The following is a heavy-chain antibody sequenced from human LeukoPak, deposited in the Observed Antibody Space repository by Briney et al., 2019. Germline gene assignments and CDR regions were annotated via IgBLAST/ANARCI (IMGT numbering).Heavy chain of an antibody. V-gene: IGHV4-59*01. J-gene: IGHJ4*02. CDR3: ARDVNYYFDY. D-gene: IGHD2/OR15-2a*01. CDR2: IYYTGST. CDR1: GGSISSYF. Sequence: SGTLSLTCTISGGSISSYFWSWIRQPPGKGLEWIGYIYYTGSTNYNPSLKSRVIISLDTSKNQFSLKLSSVTAADTAVYYCARDVNYYFDYWGQGTLVTVSS.